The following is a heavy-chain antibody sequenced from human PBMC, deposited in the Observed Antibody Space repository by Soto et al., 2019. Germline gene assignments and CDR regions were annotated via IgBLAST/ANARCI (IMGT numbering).Heavy chain of an antibody. D-gene: IGHD2-15*01. CDR1: GYTFTSYA. Sequence: ASVKVSCKASGYTFTSYAIHWVRQAPGQRLEWMGWISAYNGNTNYAQKLQGRVTMTTDTSTSTAYMELRSLRSDDTAVYYCARAGRGYCSGGSCYSGLHGMDVWGQGTTVTV. CDR3: ARAGRGYCSGGSCYSGLHGMDV. CDR2: ISAYNGNT. V-gene: IGHV1-18*01. J-gene: IGHJ6*02.